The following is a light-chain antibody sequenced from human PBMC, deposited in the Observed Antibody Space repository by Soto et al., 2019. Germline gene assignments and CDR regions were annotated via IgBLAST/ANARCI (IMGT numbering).Light chain of an antibody. CDR1: QSVRSGY. CDR3: QQYGSSPT. Sequence: EIVLTQSPGTLSLSPGERATLSCRASQSVRSGYLAWYQQKPGQAPRLLIYAASSRATGIPDRFSGIGSGTDFTLTISRLEPEDFAVYYCQQYGSSPTFGQGTKVEIK. CDR2: AAS. J-gene: IGKJ1*01. V-gene: IGKV3-20*01.